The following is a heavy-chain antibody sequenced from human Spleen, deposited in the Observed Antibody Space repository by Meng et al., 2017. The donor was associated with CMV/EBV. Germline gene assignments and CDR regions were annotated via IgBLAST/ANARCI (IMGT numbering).Heavy chain of an antibody. D-gene: IGHD4-17*01. CDR2: INPNSGGT. V-gene: IGHV1-2*02. J-gene: IGHJ4*02. Sequence: ASVKVSCKASGYTFTGYYMNWVRQAPGQGLESMGWINPNSGGTNYAQKFQGRVTMTRDTSISTAYMELSSLRSEDTAVYYCARGPHDYGRPFDYWGQGTLVTVSS. CDR1: GYTFTGYY. CDR3: ARGPHDYGRPFDY.